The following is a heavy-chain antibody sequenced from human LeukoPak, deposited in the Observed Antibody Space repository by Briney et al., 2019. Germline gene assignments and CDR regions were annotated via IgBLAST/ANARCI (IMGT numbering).Heavy chain of an antibody. CDR3: AKDAWVYSSGWYGGYYYYYYGMDV. D-gene: IGHD6-19*01. CDR1: GFSFDDYP. CDR2: INEVGGKT. Sequence: PGGSLRLSCAASGFSFDDYPMHWVRQAPGKGLEWVSLINEVGGKTFYADSVRGRFTISRDNSKNSLYLQMNSLRTEDTALYYCAKDAWVYSSGWYGGYYYYYYGMDVWGQGTTVTVSS. V-gene: IGHV3-43*02. J-gene: IGHJ6*02.